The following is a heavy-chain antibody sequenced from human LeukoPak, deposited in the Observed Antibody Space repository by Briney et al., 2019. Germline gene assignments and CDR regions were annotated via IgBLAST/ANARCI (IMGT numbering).Heavy chain of an antibody. Sequence: GRSLRLSCAASGFTFSSYAMHWVRQAPGKGLEWVAVISYDGSNKYYADSVKGRFTISRDNSKNTLYLQMNSLRAEDTAVYYCAGVLAVAGIDCWGQGTLVTVSS. CDR2: ISYDGSNK. CDR3: AGVLAVAGIDC. J-gene: IGHJ4*02. D-gene: IGHD6-19*01. CDR1: GFTFSSYA. V-gene: IGHV3-30-3*01.